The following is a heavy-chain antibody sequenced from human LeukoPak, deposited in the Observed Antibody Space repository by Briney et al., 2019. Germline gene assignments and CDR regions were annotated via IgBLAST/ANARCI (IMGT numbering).Heavy chain of an antibody. J-gene: IGHJ4*02. Sequence: GGSLRLSCAASGFSLSSYAMSWVRQAPGKGLEWVSAISSTDAGTYHADSVRGRFTISRDSSKNTLYLQMNSLRAEDAAVYYCAKRGAEVGETVAPGDYWGQGTLVTVSS. CDR2: ISSTDAGT. D-gene: IGHD1-26*01. CDR1: GFSLSSYA. V-gene: IGHV3-23*01. CDR3: AKRGAEVGETVAPGDY.